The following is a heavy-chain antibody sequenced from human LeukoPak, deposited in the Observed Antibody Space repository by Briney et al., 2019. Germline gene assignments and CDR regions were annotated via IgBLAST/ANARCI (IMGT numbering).Heavy chain of an antibody. D-gene: IGHD1-26*01. J-gene: IGHJ4*02. Sequence: PSETLSLTCSVSTDSTNTYYWSWIRQSPGKGLEWIGHIYHSGSTDYNRSFKSRVTISIDMSKREFSLKLTSVTVADTAMYYCVRPRWELMAAYFDHWGQGAFVIVSS. CDR1: TDSTNTYY. CDR2: IYHSGST. V-gene: IGHV4-59*01. CDR3: VRPRWELMAAYFDH.